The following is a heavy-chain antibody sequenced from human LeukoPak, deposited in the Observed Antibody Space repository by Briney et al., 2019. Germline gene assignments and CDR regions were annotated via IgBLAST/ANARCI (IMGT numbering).Heavy chain of an antibody. V-gene: IGHV4-39*01. D-gene: IGHD6-13*01. CDR3: ALSPLGAAGTWSGLFDY. J-gene: IGHJ4*02. Sequence: PSETLSLTCTVSGGSISSSSYFWGWICQPPGKGLEWIGSIYYSGSTYYNPSLKSRVTISVDTSKNQFSLKLSSVTAADTAVYYCALSPLGAAGTWSGLFDYWGQGTLVIVSS. CDR1: GGSISSSSYF. CDR2: IYYSGST.